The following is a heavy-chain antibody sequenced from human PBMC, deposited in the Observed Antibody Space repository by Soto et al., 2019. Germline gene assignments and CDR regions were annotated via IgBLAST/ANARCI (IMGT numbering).Heavy chain of an antibody. J-gene: IGHJ4*02. Sequence: SETLSLTCTVSGGSISSYYLSWIRQPPGNGLKRIRNIYYSESNKNNPSIKNRGTITVDTSKNQFSLNLSSVTAADTAVYYCARHGYGDYLFDYWGQGTLVTVS. CDR3: ARHGYGDYLFDY. CDR2: IYYSESN. V-gene: IGHV4-59*08. D-gene: IGHD4-17*01. CDR1: GGSISSYY.